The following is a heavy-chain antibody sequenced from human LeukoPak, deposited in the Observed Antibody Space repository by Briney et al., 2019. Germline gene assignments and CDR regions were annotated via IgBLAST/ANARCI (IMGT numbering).Heavy chain of an antibody. Sequence: ASVKVSCKASGYTFSTYGISWVRQAPGQGLEWMGWISAYSGNTNYAQKLQGRVTMTTDTSTSTAYMELRSLRSDDTAVYYCARDSSSDSYYDSSGYYCDYWGQGTLVTVSS. V-gene: IGHV1-18*01. J-gene: IGHJ4*02. CDR2: ISAYSGNT. CDR3: ARDSSSDSYYDSSGYYCDY. D-gene: IGHD3-22*01. CDR1: GYTFSTYG.